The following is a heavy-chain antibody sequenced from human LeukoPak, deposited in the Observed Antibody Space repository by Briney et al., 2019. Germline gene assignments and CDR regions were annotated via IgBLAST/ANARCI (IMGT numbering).Heavy chain of an antibody. CDR1: GGSISSYY. CDR3: ARDQRGSTGTFDY. J-gene: IGHJ4*02. Sequence: SETLSLTCTVSGGSISSYYWSWIRQPPGKGLEWIGYIYYSGSTNYNPSLKSRVTISVDTSKNQFSLKLSSETAADTAVYYCARDQRGSTGTFDYWGQGTLVTVSS. CDR2: IYYSGST. V-gene: IGHV4-59*01. D-gene: IGHD1-14*01.